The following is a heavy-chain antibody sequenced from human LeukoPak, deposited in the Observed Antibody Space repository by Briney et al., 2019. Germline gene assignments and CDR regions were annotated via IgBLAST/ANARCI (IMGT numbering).Heavy chain of an antibody. CDR2: ISWNSGSI. CDR1: GFTFDDYA. J-gene: IGHJ5*02. D-gene: IGHD5-24*01. Sequence: PGGSLRLSCAASGFTFDDYAMHWVRQAPGKGLEWVSGISWNSGSIGYADSVKGRFTISRDNAKNSLYLQMNSLRAEDTALYYCAKSGRRWLQFGWFDPWGQGTLVTVSS. V-gene: IGHV3-9*01. CDR3: AKSGRRWLQFGWFDP.